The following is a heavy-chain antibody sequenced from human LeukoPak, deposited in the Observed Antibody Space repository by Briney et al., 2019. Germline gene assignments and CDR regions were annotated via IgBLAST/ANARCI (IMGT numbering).Heavy chain of an antibody. D-gene: IGHD5-18*01. CDR1: GGSFSGYY. Sequence: SETLSLTCAVYGGSFSGYYWSWIRQPPGKGLEWIGETNHSGSTNYNPSLKSRVTISVDTSKNQFSLKLTSVTAADTAVYYCARGRTQLQLRGFYYGMDVWGQGTTVTVSS. J-gene: IGHJ6*02. CDR2: TNHSGST. V-gene: IGHV4-34*01. CDR3: ARGRTQLQLRGFYYGMDV.